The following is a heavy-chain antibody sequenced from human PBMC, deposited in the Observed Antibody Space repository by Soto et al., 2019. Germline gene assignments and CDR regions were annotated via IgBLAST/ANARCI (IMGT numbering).Heavy chain of an antibody. CDR2: INTHNGNT. Sequence: ALRWVRQAPGQGLEWMGGINTHNGNTQYAQNLQGRVTMTLDTFTSTTYMELLSLTSDDTDVYSCERGTGTPHNWGQGILVT. CDR1: A. V-gene: IGHV1-18*01. J-gene: IGHJ4*02. CDR3: ERGTGTPHN.